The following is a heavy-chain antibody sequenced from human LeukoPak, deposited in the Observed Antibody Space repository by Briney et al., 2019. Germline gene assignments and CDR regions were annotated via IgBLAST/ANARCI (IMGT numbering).Heavy chain of an antibody. D-gene: IGHD5-12*01. CDR1: GGTFSSYA. Sequence: SVKVSCKASGGTFSSYAISWVRQAPGQGLEWMGGIIPIFGTANYAQKFQGRVTITADESTSTAYMELSSLRSDDTAVYYCARVGYDRDFDYWGQGTLVTVSS. CDR2: IIPIFGTA. J-gene: IGHJ4*02. CDR3: ARVGYDRDFDY. V-gene: IGHV1-69*13.